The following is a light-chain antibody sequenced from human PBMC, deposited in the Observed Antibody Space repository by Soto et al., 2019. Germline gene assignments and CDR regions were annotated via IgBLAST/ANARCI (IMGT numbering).Light chain of an antibody. CDR3: QQADTFPIT. V-gene: IGKV1-12*01. CDR2: AAS. CDR1: QSISSW. Sequence: IQMTQSPSTLSASVGDRVTITCRASQSISSWLAWYQQKPGKAPKLLIYAASSLQSGVPSRFSGSGFGTDFNLTISSLQPEDSAIYYCQQADTFPITFGQGTRLEIK. J-gene: IGKJ5*01.